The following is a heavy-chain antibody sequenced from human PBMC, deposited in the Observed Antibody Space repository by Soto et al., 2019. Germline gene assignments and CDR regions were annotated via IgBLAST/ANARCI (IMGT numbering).Heavy chain of an antibody. CDR3: GKDRGGFAGGWEYFDY. CDR2: ISGSGGKA. D-gene: IGHD6-19*01. J-gene: IGHJ4*02. Sequence: PGGSLRLSCAASGFNFDTNSMSRFTMSWVRQAAGKGLEWVSSISGSGGKAYYTESVRGRFIISRDNSKNMLYLEMNSLSAEDTAFYYCGKDRGGFAGGWEYFDYWGQGALVTVSS. CDR1: GFNFDTNSMSRFT. V-gene: IGHV3-23*01.